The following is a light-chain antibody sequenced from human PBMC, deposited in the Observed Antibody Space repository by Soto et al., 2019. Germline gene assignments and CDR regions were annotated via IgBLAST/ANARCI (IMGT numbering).Light chain of an antibody. CDR3: CSYAGSYSGV. Sequence: QSVLTQTRSVSGSPGQSVTISCTGTSSDVGGYNYVSWYQQHPGKAPKLMIYDVSKRPSGVPDRFAGSKSGNTASLTISGLQADEEADYYFCSYAGSYSGVFGGGTKLTVL. J-gene: IGLJ3*02. V-gene: IGLV2-11*01. CDR1: SSDVGGYNY. CDR2: DVS.